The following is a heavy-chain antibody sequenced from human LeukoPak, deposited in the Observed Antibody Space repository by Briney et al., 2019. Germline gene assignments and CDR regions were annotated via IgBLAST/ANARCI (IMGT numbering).Heavy chain of an antibody. CDR2: TYYRSKWSN. Sequence: SQTLSLTCAISGDSVSSNSAAWNWIRQSPSRGLEWLGRTYYRSKWSNDYAVSVKSRIIINPDTSQNQFPLQLNSLTPEDTAVYFCARAPIGGWYFDLWGRGTLVTVSS. V-gene: IGHV6-1*01. J-gene: IGHJ2*01. CDR3: ARAPIGGWYFDL. D-gene: IGHD2-15*01. CDR1: GDSVSSNSAA.